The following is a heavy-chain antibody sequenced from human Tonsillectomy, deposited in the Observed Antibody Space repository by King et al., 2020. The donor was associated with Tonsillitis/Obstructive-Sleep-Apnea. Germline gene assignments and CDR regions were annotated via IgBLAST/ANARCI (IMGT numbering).Heavy chain of an antibody. J-gene: IGHJ4*02. CDR1: GYSFTSYW. CDR2: IYPGDSDT. CDR3: ARLGMAVAATFPSPDY. D-gene: IGHD6-19*01. V-gene: IGHV5-51*01. Sequence: QLVQSGAEVKKPGASLKISCKGSGYSFTSYWIAWVRQMPGKGLEWMGIIYPGDSDTRNSPSFQGQVTISADKSISTAYLQWSSLKASDTAMYYCARLGMAVAATFPSPDYWGQGTLVTVSS.